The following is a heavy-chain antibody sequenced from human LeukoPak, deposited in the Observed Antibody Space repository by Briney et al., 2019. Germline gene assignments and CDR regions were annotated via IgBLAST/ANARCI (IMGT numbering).Heavy chain of an antibody. CDR1: GFTFSSYA. J-gene: IGHJ4*02. D-gene: IGHD3-22*01. Sequence: GRSLSLSCAASGFTFSSYAMHWVRQAPGKGLEWVAVISYDGSNKYYADSVKGRFTISRDNSKNTLYLQMNSLRAEDTAVYYCAREGSYYYDSSGFGLGFLEYYFDYWGQGTLVTVSS. V-gene: IGHV3-30-3*01. CDR2: ISYDGSNK. CDR3: AREGSYYYDSSGFGLGFLEYYFDY.